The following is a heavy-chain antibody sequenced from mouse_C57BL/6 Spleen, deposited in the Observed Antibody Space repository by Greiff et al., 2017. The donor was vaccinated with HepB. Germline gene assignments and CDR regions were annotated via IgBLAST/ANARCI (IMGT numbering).Heavy chain of an antibody. Sequence: QVQLKESGAELVKPGASVKLSCKASGYTFTEYTIHWVKQRSGQGLEWIGWFYPGSGSIKYNEKFKDKATLTADKSSSTVYMELSRLTSEDSAVYFCARHGSPPNPLNYYGSSPWFAYWGQGTLVTVSA. J-gene: IGHJ3*01. V-gene: IGHV1-62-2*01. CDR3: ARHGSPPNPLNYYGSSPWFAY. CDR1: GYTFTEYT. D-gene: IGHD1-1*01. CDR2: FYPGSGSI.